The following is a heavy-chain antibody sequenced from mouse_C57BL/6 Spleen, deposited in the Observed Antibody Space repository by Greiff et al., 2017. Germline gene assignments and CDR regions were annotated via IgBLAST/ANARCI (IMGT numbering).Heavy chain of an antibody. J-gene: IGHJ2*01. V-gene: IGHV1-53*01. CDR3: ARSNWDVEDYFDY. CDR1: GYTFTSYW. CDR2: INPSNGGT. D-gene: IGHD4-1*01. Sequence: QVQLQQPGTELVKPGASVKLSCKASGYTFTSYWMHWVKQRPGQGLEWIGNINPSNGGTNYNEKFKSKATLTVDKSSSTAYMQLSSLTSEDAAVYYCARSNWDVEDYFDYWGQGTTLTVSS.